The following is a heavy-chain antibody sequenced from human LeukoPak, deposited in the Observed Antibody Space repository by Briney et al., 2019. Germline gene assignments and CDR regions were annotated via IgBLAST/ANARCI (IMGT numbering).Heavy chain of an antibody. J-gene: IGHJ6*03. D-gene: IGHD3-3*02. CDR1: GSTFVSYN. CDR2: ISSSSSSYK. Sequence: PGGSLRLSCAASGSTFVSYNMNWVRQAPGKGLEWVSSISSSSSSYKYYADSVKGRFTVSRDNAKNSLYLQMNSLRVEDTAVYYCAREKSFLEWLSTGRRDGYYMDVWGKGTTVTVSS. CDR3: AREKSFLEWLSTGRRDGYYMDV. V-gene: IGHV3-21*06.